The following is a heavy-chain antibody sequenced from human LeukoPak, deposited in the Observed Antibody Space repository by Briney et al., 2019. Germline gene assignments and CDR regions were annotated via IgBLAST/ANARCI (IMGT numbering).Heavy chain of an antibody. J-gene: IGHJ4*02. D-gene: IGHD2-21*01. Sequence: GGSLRLSCAASGFTFSSYWMNWARQAPGKGLGWVGRIRSKIDGGATDYAAPVKGRFTISRDDSKNTLYLQINSLKIEDTAMYYCYTSITDYWGQGTLVTVSS. CDR1: GFTFSSYW. CDR3: YTSITDY. CDR2: IRSKIDGGAT. V-gene: IGHV3-15*07.